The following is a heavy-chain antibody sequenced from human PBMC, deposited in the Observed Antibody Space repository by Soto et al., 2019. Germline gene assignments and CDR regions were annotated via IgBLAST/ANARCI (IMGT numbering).Heavy chain of an antibody. Sequence: GGSLRLSCAASGFTFSTYSMNWVRQAPGKGLEWVSAISGSGGSTYYADSVKGRFTISRDNSKNTLYLQMNSLRAEDTAVYYCAKTSPLLYPGEGYWGQGTLVTVSS. J-gene: IGHJ4*02. CDR2: ISGSGGST. D-gene: IGHD2-2*02. V-gene: IGHV3-23*01. CDR3: AKTSPLLYPGEGY. CDR1: GFTFSTYS.